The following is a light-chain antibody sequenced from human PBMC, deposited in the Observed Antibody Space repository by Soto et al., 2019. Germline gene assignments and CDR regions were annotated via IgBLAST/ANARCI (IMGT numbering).Light chain of an antibody. CDR1: QSISSW. Sequence: DIQMTQSPSTLSASVGDRVTITCRASQSISSWLDWYQQKPGKAPKLLIYDASSLESGVPSRFSGSGSGTEFTLTISSLQPDDFATYYCQQYNTWTFGQGTKVEIK. V-gene: IGKV1-5*01. CDR3: QQYNTWT. CDR2: DAS. J-gene: IGKJ1*01.